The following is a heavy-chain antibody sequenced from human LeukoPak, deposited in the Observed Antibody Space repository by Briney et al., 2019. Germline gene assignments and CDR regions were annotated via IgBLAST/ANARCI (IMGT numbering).Heavy chain of an antibody. V-gene: IGHV5-51*01. CDR3: ARQGGSGTFGAFNV. J-gene: IGHJ3*01. D-gene: IGHD3-10*01. CDR1: GYSFNNYW. CDR2: IHPGDSDI. Sequence: GESLKISCQGSGYSFNNYWIGWMRQMPGNGLEWMGIIHPGDSDIRYSPSFQGLVTISADMSISTAYLQWSSLKASDTAKYYCARQGGSGTFGAFNVWGQGTMVTVSS.